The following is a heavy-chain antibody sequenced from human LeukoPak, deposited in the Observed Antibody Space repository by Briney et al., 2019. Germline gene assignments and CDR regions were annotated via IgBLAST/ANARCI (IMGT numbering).Heavy chain of an antibody. Sequence: PSETLSLTCTVSGGSISSYYWSWIRQPPGKGLEWIGYIYYSGSTNYNPSLKSRVTISVDTSKNQFSLKLSSVTAADTAVYYCASSYYYDSSGYSSPHNWGQGTLVTVSS. J-gene: IGHJ4*02. CDR2: IYYSGST. V-gene: IGHV4-59*08. CDR3: ASSYYYDSSGYSSPHN. D-gene: IGHD3-22*01. CDR1: GGSISSYY.